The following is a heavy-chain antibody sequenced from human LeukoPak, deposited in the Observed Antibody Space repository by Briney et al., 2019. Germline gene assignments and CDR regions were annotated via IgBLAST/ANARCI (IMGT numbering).Heavy chain of an antibody. V-gene: IGHV3-23*01. CDR1: GFTFSSYA. Sequence: GGSLRLSCAASGFTFSSYAMSWVRQAPGKGLEWVSAISGSGGSTYYADSVKGRFTVSRDNSKNTLYLQMNSLRAEDTAVYYCAKDARVRGVITLDYWGQGTLVTVSS. D-gene: IGHD3-10*01. CDR3: AKDARVRGVITLDY. J-gene: IGHJ4*02. CDR2: ISGSGGST.